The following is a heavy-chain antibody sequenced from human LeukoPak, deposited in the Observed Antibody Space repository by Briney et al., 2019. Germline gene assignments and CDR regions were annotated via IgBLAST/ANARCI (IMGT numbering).Heavy chain of an antibody. CDR1: GGTFSSYA. CDR3: ARDIGYYYDSSGYHYG. J-gene: IGHJ4*02. D-gene: IGHD3-22*01. V-gene: IGHV1-69*05. Sequence: SVKVSCKASGGTFSSYAICWVRQAPGQGLEWMGRIIPIFGTANYAQKFQGRVTITTDESTSTAYMELSSLRSEETAVYYCARDIGYYYDSSGYHYGWGQGTLVTVSS. CDR2: IIPIFGTA.